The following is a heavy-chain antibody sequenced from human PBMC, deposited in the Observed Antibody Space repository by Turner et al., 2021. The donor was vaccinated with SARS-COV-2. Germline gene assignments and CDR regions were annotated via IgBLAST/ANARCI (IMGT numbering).Heavy chain of an antibody. V-gene: IGHV4-31*03. CDR3: ARDYGGNSNYFDY. J-gene: IGHJ4*02. Sequence: QVQLQESGPGLVKPSQTLSLTCTVSGGSISIGGYYWSWIRQHPGKCLEWIGYIYYSGSTYYNPSLKSRVTISVDTSKNQFSLKLSSVTAADTAVYYCARDYGGNSNYFDYWGQGTLVTVSS. CDR1: GGSISIGGYY. CDR2: IYYSGST. D-gene: IGHD4-17*01.